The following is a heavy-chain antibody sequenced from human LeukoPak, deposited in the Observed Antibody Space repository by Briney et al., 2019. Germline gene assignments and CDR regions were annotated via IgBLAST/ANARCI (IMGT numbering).Heavy chain of an antibody. J-gene: IGHJ4*02. V-gene: IGHV3-30*03. CDR1: RFTFSSYG. CDR3: APENLDY. Sequence: GGSLRLSCAASRFTFSSYGMHWVRQAPGKGLEWVAVISYDGSNKYYADSVKGRFTISRDNSKNTLYLQMNSLRPEDTAVYYCAPENLDYWGQGTLATVSS. CDR2: ISYDGSNK.